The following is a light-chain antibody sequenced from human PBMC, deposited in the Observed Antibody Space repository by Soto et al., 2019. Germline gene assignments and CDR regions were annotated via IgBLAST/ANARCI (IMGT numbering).Light chain of an antibody. CDR3: QHYSLYSPWT. CDR1: QGISSY. Sequence: DIQMTQSPSSLSASVGDRVTITCRASQGISSYLAWYQQKPGKAPKLLIYAASTLQSGVPSRFSGSGSGTEFTLTISSLQPDDSATYYCQHYSLYSPWTFGQGTKVDIK. V-gene: IGKV1-9*01. J-gene: IGKJ1*01. CDR2: AAS.